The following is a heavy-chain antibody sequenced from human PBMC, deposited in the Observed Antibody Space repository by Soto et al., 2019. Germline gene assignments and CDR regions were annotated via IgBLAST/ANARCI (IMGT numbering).Heavy chain of an antibody. CDR1: GFTFSSYA. CDR3: VRFGGAAAGPGDY. CDR2: ISSSGTTI. D-gene: IGHD6-13*01. Sequence: GGSLKLSCAASGFTFSSYAMHWVRQAPGKGLEWVSYISSSGTTIYYTDSVKGRFTISRDNAKKSLYLQMNSLRAEDTAVYYCVRFGGAAAGPGDYWGQGTLVTVSS. V-gene: IGHV3-48*03. J-gene: IGHJ4*02.